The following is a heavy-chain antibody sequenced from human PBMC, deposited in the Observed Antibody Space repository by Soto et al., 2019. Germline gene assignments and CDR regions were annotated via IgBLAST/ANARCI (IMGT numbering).Heavy chain of an antibody. CDR3: AREGGVLRLSNWFDS. J-gene: IGHJ5*01. CDR1: GDSVTSTSYY. D-gene: IGHD3-3*01. V-gene: IGHV4-61*01. CDR2: SYYNGDT. Sequence: SETLSLTCTVSGDSVTSTSYYWSWVRQSPGRGLEWLGYSYYNGDTNYNPSLKSRVTISVDTSKNQFSLKLTSLTAADTGVYYCAREGGVLRLSNWFDSWGQGIQFT.